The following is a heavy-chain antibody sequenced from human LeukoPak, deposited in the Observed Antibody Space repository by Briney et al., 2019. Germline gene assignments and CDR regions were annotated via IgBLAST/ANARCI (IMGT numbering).Heavy chain of an antibody. CDR2: IRTVGDIT. J-gene: IGHJ5*02. CDR1: GFIFRSSS. Sequence: GALRLSCAASGFIFRSSSMSWVRQAPGKGLEWVSHIRTVGDITHYAESVEGRFTISRDNSRNTLYLQMNSLSVDDTAVYYCAKVKSSLALVGAWGQGTLVTVSS. V-gene: IGHV3-23*01. CDR3: AKVKSSLALVGA. D-gene: IGHD3-3*02.